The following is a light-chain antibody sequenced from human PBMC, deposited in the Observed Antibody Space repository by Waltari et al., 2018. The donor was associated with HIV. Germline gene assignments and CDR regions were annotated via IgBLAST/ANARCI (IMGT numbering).Light chain of an antibody. CDR2: DVS. Sequence: QSALTQPASVSGSPGQSITISCPGTSSDVGGYNYVSWYQQHPGKAPKVMIYDVSKRPSGVSNRFSGSKSGNTASLTISGLQAEDEADYYCCSYVGSSTWVFGGGTKLTVL. CDR1: SSDVGGYNY. V-gene: IGLV2-23*02. CDR3: CSYVGSSTWV. J-gene: IGLJ3*02.